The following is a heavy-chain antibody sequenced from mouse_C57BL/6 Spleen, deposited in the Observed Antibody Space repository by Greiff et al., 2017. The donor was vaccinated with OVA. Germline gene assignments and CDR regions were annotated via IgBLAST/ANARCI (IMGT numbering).Heavy chain of an antibody. CDR1: GFTFSSYT. CDR3: ARRYEYFDV. J-gene: IGHJ1*03. Sequence: EVLLVESGGGLVKPGGSLKLSCAASGFTFSSYTMSWVRQTPEQRLEWVATISGGGGNTYYPDSVKGRFTISRDNAKNTLYLQLSSLRSEDTALYYCARRYEYFDVWGTGTTVTVSS. CDR2: ISGGGGNT. V-gene: IGHV5-9*01. D-gene: IGHD2-12*01.